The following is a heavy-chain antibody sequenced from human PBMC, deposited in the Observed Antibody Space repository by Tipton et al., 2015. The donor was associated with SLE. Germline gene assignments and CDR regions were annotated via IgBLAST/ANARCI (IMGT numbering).Heavy chain of an antibody. CDR1: GGSINNSYYY. V-gene: IGHV4-39*07. J-gene: IGHJ4*02. Sequence: TLSLTCTVSGGSINNSYYYWAWIRQPPGKGLEWIGSIYCSGSTFNNPSLKSRVTISAVTSKNQFSLKLSSVTAADTAVYYCARRHYSGPFDSWGQGTLVTVSS. CDR2: IYCSGST. D-gene: IGHD5-12*01. CDR3: ARRHYSGPFDS.